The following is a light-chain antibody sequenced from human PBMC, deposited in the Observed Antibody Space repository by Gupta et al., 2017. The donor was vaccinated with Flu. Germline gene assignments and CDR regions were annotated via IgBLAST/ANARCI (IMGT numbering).Light chain of an antibody. CDR1: QSLLYDNGYNY. CDR3: RQGLHTSLS. Sequence: EIVMTQSPVSLSVTPGEPASISCRSSQSLLYDNGYNYVDWYLQKPGQSPQLLIYLGSNRASGVPDRFSGSGSGTDFTLKISRVEAEDVGVYYCRQGLHTSLSFGGGTKVDIK. J-gene: IGKJ4*01. CDR2: LGS. V-gene: IGKV2-28*01.